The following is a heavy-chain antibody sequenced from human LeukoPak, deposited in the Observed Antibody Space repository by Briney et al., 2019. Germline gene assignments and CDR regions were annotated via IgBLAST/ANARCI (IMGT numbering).Heavy chain of an antibody. CDR1: GFTFDDYA. CDR3: AKDRSSGWYWYFDY. J-gene: IGHJ4*02. V-gene: IGHV3-9*01. CDR2: ISWNSGSI. D-gene: IGHD6-19*01. Sequence: GGSLRLSCAASGFTFDDYAMHWVRQAPGKGLEWVSGISWNSGSIGYADSAKGRFTISRDNSKNTLYLQMNSLRAEDTAVYYCAKDRSSGWYWYFDYWGQGTLVTVSS.